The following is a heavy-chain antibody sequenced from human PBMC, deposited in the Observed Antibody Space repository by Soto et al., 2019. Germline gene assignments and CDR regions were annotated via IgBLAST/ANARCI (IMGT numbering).Heavy chain of an antibody. J-gene: IGHJ5*02. Sequence: SETLSLTCAVSGGSISSSNWWSWVRQPPGKGLEWIGEIYHSGSTNYNPSLKSRVTISVDKSKNQFSLKLSSVTAADTAVYYCARRRDYYDSSGYYFNWFDPWGQGTRVTVSS. CDR1: GGSISSSNW. CDR3: ARRRDYYDSSGYYFNWFDP. D-gene: IGHD3-22*01. CDR2: IYHSGST. V-gene: IGHV4-4*02.